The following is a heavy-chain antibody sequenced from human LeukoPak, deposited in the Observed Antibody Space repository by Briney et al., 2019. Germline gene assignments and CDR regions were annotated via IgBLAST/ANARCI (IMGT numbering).Heavy chain of an antibody. J-gene: IGHJ4*02. CDR3: AKDQKPYCSSTSCYPYGGFDY. Sequence: GGSLRLSCAASGFTFSSYGMHWVRQAPGKGLEWVAVIWYDGSNKYYADSVKGRFTISRDNSKNTLYLQMNSLRAEDTAVYYCAKDQKPYCSSTSCYPYGGFDYWGQGTLVTVSS. CDR2: IWYDGSNK. D-gene: IGHD2-2*01. CDR1: GFTFSSYG. V-gene: IGHV3-30*02.